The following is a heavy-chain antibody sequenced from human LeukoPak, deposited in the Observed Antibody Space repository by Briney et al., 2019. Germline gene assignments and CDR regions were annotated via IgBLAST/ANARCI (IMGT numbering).Heavy chain of an antibody. CDR3: ASQLVGSTKYYFDY. J-gene: IGHJ4*02. D-gene: IGHD1-26*01. CDR1: GGSISSSIYY. Sequence: KPSETLSLTCSVSGGSISSSIYYWGWIRQPPGKGLTWIGSIYYSGSTYYNPSLKSRVTISVDTSKNQFSLKLSSVTAADTAVYYCASQLVGSTKYYFDYWGPGTLVTVSS. V-gene: IGHV4-39*01. CDR2: IYYSGST.